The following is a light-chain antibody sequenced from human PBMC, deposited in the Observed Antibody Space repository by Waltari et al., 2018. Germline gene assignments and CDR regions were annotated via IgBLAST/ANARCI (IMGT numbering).Light chain of an antibody. V-gene: IGKV4-1*01. CDR2: WAS. Sequence: DFVMTQSPDSLAVSLGERATINCKSSQSVLYSPNSKNYLAWYQQKPGQPPKLLICWASTRESGVPDRFSGSGSETDFTLTISSLQAEDVAVYYCHQYSTTPWTFGQGIKVEI. J-gene: IGKJ1*01. CDR1: QSVLYSPNSKNY. CDR3: HQYSTTPWT.